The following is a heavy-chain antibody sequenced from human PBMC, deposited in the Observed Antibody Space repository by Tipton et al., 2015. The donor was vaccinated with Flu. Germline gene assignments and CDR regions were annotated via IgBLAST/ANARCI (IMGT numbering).Heavy chain of an antibody. CDR2: ISSSGSTI. V-gene: IGHV3-48*03. Sequence: TLRLSCTAFGFTFSTYERNWVRQAPGKGLEWLSYISSSGSTISYSDSVRGRFTISRDNAKNSLYLQLNSLRAEDTAVYYCAMRDYSNYVSEPKSWFDSWGQGTLVSVSS. J-gene: IGHJ5*01. CDR1: GFTFSTYE. D-gene: IGHD4-11*01. CDR3: AMRDYSNYVSEPKSWFDS.